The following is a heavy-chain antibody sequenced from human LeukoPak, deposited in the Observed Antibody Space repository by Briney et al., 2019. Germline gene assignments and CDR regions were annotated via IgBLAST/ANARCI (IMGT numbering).Heavy chain of an antibody. CDR1: GGSFSGYY. CDR2: INHSGST. D-gene: IGHD4-11*01. V-gene: IGHV4-34*01. J-gene: IGHJ4*02. CDR3: ARLSHARPIIFGYSKGYFDY. Sequence: SETLSLTCAVYGGSFSGYYWSWIRQPPGKGLEWIGEINHSGSTNYTPSLKSRVTISVDTSKNQFSLKLSSVTAADTAVYYCARLSHARPIIFGYSKGYFDYWGQGTLVTVSS.